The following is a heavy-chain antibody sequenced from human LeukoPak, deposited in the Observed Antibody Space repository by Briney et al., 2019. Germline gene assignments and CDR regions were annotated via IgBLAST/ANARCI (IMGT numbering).Heavy chain of an antibody. CDR1: GFTFTNAW. CDR3: TAGPTCPTSCYKYYYYIDV. D-gene: IGHD2-2*02. CDR2: IKSKTDGGTP. J-gene: IGHJ6*03. V-gene: IGHV3-15*01. Sequence: GRSLRPSCAASGFTFTNAWMSWVRQAAGNGLEWVGRIKSKTDGGTPDYAGPVKGRFTISRDDSKNELNLQMNSLKTEDTAVYYCTAGPTCPTSCYKYYYYIDVWGKGTTVTVSS.